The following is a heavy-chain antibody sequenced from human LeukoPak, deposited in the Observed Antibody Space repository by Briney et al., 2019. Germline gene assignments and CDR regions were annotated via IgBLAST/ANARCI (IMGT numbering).Heavy chain of an antibody. CDR1: GGTFSRYA. D-gene: IGHD1-1*01. V-gene: IGHV1-69*13. CDR2: FIPIFGTT. Sequence: GASVKVSCKASGGTFSRYAISWVRQAPGQGLEWMGGFIPIFGTTNYAQKFQGRLTITADESTSTVYMEMSSLTSEDTAVYYCARTTKRTTGTAPVGYWGQGTLVTVSS. J-gene: IGHJ4*02. CDR3: ARTTKRTTGTAPVGY.